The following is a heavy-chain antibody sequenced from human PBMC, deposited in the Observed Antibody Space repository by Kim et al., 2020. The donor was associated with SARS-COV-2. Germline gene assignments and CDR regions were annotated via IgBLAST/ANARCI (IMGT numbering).Heavy chain of an antibody. D-gene: IGHD3-16*01. CDR3: VGEGVDGTTGY. V-gene: IGHV3-53*01. Sequence: GGSLRLSCAASGFSVSSSYMTWVRQAPGKGLEWVSLIYSSGSAYYTDSVKGRFTISRDKSENTLYLQMNSLRAEDTAAYYCVGEGVDGTTGYWGRGTLVT. CDR2: IYSSGSA. J-gene: IGHJ4*02. CDR1: GFSVSSSY.